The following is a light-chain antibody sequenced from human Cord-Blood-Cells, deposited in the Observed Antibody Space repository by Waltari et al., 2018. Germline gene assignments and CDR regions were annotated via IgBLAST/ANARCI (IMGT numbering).Light chain of an antibody. CDR2: KDS. Sequence: SYDLTQLPPVSVSPGPPARITCSGGAVQTLHASYYQRKPGQPPVLVIYKDSERPSGIPERFSGSSSGTTVTLTISGVQAEDEADYYCQSADSSGTYVVFGGGTKLTVL. J-gene: IGLJ2*01. CDR1: AVQTLH. CDR3: QSADSSGTYVV. V-gene: IGLV3-25*03.